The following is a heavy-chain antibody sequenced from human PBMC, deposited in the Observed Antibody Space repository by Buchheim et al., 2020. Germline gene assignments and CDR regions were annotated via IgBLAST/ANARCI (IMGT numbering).Heavy chain of an antibody. CDR2: ISYDGSNK. Sequence: QVQLVESGGGVVQPGRSLRLSCAASGFTFSSYGMHWVRQAPGKGLEWVAVISYDGSNKYYADSVKGRFTISRDNSKNTLYLQMNSLRAEDTAVYSCAKAGAGTTYYFDYWGQGTL. CDR1: GFTFSSYG. V-gene: IGHV3-30*18. D-gene: IGHD1-7*01. CDR3: AKAGAGTTYYFDY. J-gene: IGHJ4*02.